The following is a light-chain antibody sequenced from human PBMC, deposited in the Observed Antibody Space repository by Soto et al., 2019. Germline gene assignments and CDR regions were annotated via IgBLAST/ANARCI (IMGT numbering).Light chain of an antibody. CDR1: QSVSSY. J-gene: IGKJ1*01. CDR2: GAS. Sequence: EVLMTQSPATLSVSPGERFTLSCRASQSVSSYLAWYQQKPGQPPRLLIYGASTRATGIPARFSGSGSGTEYTLTISSLQSEDFAVYYCQQYNNWPRTFGQGNKGDIK. V-gene: IGKV3-15*01. CDR3: QQYNNWPRT.